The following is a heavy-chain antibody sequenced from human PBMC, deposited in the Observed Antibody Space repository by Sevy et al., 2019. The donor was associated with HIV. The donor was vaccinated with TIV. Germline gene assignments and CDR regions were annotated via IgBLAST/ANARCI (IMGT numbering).Heavy chain of an antibody. CDR1: GFTFSSYG. D-gene: IGHD3-10*01. J-gene: IGHJ6*02. V-gene: IGHV3-33*01. Sequence: GGSLRLSCAASGFTFSSYGMHWVRQAPGKGLEWVAVIWYDGSNKYYADSVKGRFTISRDNSKNTLYLQMNSLRAEDTAVHYCARVGPGSSYYYYYAMDVWGQGTTVTVSS. CDR2: IWYDGSNK. CDR3: ARVGPGSSYYYYYAMDV.